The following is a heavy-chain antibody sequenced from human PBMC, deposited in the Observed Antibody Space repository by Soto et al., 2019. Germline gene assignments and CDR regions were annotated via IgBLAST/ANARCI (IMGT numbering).Heavy chain of an antibody. V-gene: IGHV1-46*01. CDR2: INPSGGTT. J-gene: IGHJ4*02. CDR1: GYTFTNYH. Sequence: ASVKVSCKASGYTFTNYHIHWVRQAPEDGLEWMGRINPSGGTTIYAQKFHGRVTMTRDTSTSTVYMELSSLRSEDTAVYYCGREVLIDLNYFDYWGQGALVTVS. CDR3: GREVLIDLNYFDY. D-gene: IGHD2-21*01.